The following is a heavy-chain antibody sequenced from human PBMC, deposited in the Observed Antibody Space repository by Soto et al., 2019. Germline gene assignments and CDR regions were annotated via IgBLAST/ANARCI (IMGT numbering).Heavy chain of an antibody. CDR3: AGEEGHVFVVYFCDY. V-gene: IGHV3-7*03. CDR2: IKQDGSEK. J-gene: IGHJ4*02. Sequence: EVQLVESGGGLVQPGGSLRLSCAASGFTFSRYWMSWVRQAPGKGLEWVANIKQDGSEKYYVDSVKGRFTISRDNAKNSMYLQMHGLRAEDTAVYYCAGEEGHVFVVYFCDYWGQGTLVTVSS. D-gene: IGHD3-16*01. CDR1: GFTFSRYW.